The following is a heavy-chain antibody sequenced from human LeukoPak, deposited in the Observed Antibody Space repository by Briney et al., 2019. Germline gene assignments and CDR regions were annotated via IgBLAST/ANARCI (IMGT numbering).Heavy chain of an antibody. V-gene: IGHV5-51*01. CDR2: IYPGDSDT. Sequence: GESLKLSRKGSGYSFTSYWIGWVRQMPGKGLEGMGIIYPGDSDTRYSPSFQGQVTISADKSISTAYLQWSSLKASDTAMYYCARHFYDSSGYIPSIDYWGQGTLVTVSS. CDR1: GYSFTSYW. J-gene: IGHJ4*02. D-gene: IGHD3-22*01. CDR3: ARHFYDSSGYIPSIDY.